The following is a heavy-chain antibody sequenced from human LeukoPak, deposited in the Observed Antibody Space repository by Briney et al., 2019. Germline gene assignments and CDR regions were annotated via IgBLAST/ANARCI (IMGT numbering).Heavy chain of an antibody. CDR3: ARNGRPLLRFLEWLLWYDY. CDR2: IKQDGSEK. D-gene: IGHD3-3*01. J-gene: IGHJ4*02. CDR1: GFTFSSYG. V-gene: IGHV3-7*01. Sequence: GGSLRLSCAASGFTFSSYGMQWVRQAPGKGLGWVANIKQDGSEKYYVDSVKGRFTISRDNAKNSLYLQMNSLRAEDTAVYYCARNGRPLLRFLEWLLWYDYWGQGTLVTVSS.